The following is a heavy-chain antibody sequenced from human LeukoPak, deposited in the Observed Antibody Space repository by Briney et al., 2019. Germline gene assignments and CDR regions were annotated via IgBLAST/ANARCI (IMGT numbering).Heavy chain of an antibody. J-gene: IGHJ4*02. CDR2: IIPTFGIA. D-gene: IGHD5-24*01. Sequence: SVKVSCKASGGTFSSYAISWVRRAPGQGLEWMGRIIPTFGIANYAQKFQGRVTITADKSTSTAYMELSSLRSEDTAVYYCARGDGYGYYFDYWGQGSLVTVSS. CDR1: GGTFSSYA. CDR3: ARGDGYGYYFDY. V-gene: IGHV1-69*04.